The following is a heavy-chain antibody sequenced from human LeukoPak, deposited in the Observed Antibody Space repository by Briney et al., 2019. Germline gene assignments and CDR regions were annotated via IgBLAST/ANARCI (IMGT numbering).Heavy chain of an antibody. J-gene: IGHJ5*02. D-gene: IGHD4-17*01. V-gene: IGHV4-59*08. CDR2: IYYSVST. CDR3: ARGMTTGPDP. CDR1: GGAMSSYS. Sequence: SETLSLTCTVSGGAMSSYSGSWIRQPPGKGLEWIGDIYYSVSTNYNPSLKSRRTISVDTSKNQFSLKLSSVPAADTAVYYCARGMTTGPDPWGQGTLVTVSS.